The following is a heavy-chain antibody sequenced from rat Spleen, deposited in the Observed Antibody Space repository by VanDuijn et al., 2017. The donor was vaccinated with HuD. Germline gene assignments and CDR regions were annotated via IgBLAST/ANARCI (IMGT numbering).Heavy chain of an antibody. J-gene: IGHJ2*01. CDR3: TRGEEAIGGY. CDR1: GFTFSDYY. CDR2: ITTGGAIT. D-gene: IGHD1-11*01. Sequence: EVQLVESDGGLVQPGRSLKLSCAASGFTFSDYYMAWVRQVPTKGLEWVASITTGGAITSYRASVKGRFTISRDTAKNTQYLQMDSLRSEDTATYYCTRGEEAIGGYWGQGVMVTVSS. V-gene: IGHV5S13*01.